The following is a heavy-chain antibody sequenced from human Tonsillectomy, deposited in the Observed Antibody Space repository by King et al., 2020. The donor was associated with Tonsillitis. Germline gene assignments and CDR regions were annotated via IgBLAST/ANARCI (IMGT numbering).Heavy chain of an antibody. Sequence: VQLVESGGGLVQPGGSLRLSCAASGFTFSSFAMSCVRQAPGKGLEWVSAISGSGGSTYYADSVKGRFTISRDNSKNTLYRQINSRRAEDTAVYYCAKEMRYDSRLRTFDYWGQGTLVTVSS. CDR1: GFTFSSFA. D-gene: IGHD3-22*01. CDR2: ISGSGGST. V-gene: IGHV3-23*04. J-gene: IGHJ4*02. CDR3: AKEMRYDSRLRTFDY.